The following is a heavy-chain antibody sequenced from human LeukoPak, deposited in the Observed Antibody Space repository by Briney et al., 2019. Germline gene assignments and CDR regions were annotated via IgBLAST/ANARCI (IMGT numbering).Heavy chain of an antibody. Sequence: ASVKVSCKASGYTFTGYYMHWVRQAPGQGLEWMGWINPNSGGTNYAQKFQGRVTMTRDTSISTAYMKLSRLRSDDTAVYYCARDVGSSTVVPAAIGVDYYYYYYMDVWGKGTTVTVSS. CDR3: ARDVGSSTVVPAAIGVDYYYYYYMDV. J-gene: IGHJ6*03. V-gene: IGHV1-2*02. CDR1: GYTFTGYY. CDR2: INPNSGGT. D-gene: IGHD2-2*01.